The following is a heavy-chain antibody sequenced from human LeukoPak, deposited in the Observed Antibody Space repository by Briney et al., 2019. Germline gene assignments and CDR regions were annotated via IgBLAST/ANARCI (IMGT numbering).Heavy chain of an antibody. J-gene: IGHJ3*02. CDR2: ISSSSSYI. V-gene: IGHV3-21*01. CDR3: AIVGATTGAFDI. D-gene: IGHD1-26*01. CDR1: GFTFSSYS. Sequence: GGSLRLSCAASGFTFSSYSMNWVRQAPGKGLEWVSSISSSSSYIYYADSVKGRFTISRDNAKNSPYLQMNSLRAEDTAVYYCAIVGATTGAFDIWGQGTMVTVSS.